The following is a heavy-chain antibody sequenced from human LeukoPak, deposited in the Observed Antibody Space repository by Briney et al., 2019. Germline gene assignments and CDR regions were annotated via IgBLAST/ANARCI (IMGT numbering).Heavy chain of an antibody. CDR3: ARDNGGVGYFPTNYYYYGMDV. V-gene: IGHV3-30-3*01. J-gene: IGHJ6*02. CDR1: GFTFSSYA. CDR2: ISYDGSNK. D-gene: IGHD2-8*01. Sequence: GGSLRLSCAASGFTFSSYAMHWVRQAPGKGLEWVAVISYDGSNKYYADSVKGRFTISRDNSKNTLYLQMNSLRAEDTAVYYCARDNGGVGYFPTNYYYYGMDVWGQGSTVTVSS.